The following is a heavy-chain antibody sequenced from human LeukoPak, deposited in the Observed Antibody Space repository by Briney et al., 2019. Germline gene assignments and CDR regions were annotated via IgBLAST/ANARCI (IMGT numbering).Heavy chain of an antibody. CDR2: IWYDGSNK. Sequence: GGSLRLSCSASGFTFSSYAMHWVRQAPGKGLEWVAVIWYDGSNKYYADSVKGRFTISGDNSKNTLYLQMDSLRAEDTAMYYCARQTRNYWYFDLWGRGTLVTVSS. CDR1: GFTFSSYA. V-gene: IGHV3-33*08. CDR3: ARQTRNYWYFDL. J-gene: IGHJ2*01. D-gene: IGHD1-14*01.